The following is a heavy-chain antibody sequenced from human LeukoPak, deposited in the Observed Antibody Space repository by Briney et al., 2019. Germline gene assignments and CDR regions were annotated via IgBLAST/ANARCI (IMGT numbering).Heavy chain of an antibody. CDR3: ARVTYFDSSGYRYWYFDL. V-gene: IGHV4-59*01. Sequence: PSETLSLTCTVSGGSISSYYWSWIRQPPGKGLEWIGYIYYSGDTNYNTSLKSRVTISVDTSKNQFSLKLSSVTAADTAVYYCARVTYFDSSGYRYWYFDLWGRGTLVTVSS. J-gene: IGHJ2*01. CDR1: GGSISSYY. D-gene: IGHD3-22*01. CDR2: IYYSGDT.